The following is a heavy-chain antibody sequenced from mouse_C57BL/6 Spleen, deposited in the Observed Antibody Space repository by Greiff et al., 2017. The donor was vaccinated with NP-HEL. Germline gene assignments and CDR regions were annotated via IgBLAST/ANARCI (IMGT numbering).Heavy chain of an antibody. CDR2: IWWDDDK. CDR3: SRMGDGYYWFAY. V-gene: IGHV8-8*01. J-gene: IGHJ3*01. Sequence: QVTLKVSGPGILQPSQTLSLTCSFSGFSLSTFGMGVGWIRQPSGKGLEWLAHIWWDDDKYYNPALKSRITISKDTSKNQVFLKIANVDTAVTSTDCCSRMGDGYYWFAYWGQGTLVTVSA. CDR1: GFSLSTFGMG. D-gene: IGHD2-3*01.